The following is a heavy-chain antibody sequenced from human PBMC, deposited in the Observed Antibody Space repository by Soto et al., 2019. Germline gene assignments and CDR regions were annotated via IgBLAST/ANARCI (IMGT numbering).Heavy chain of an antibody. Sequence: SETLSLTCTVSGGSISSYYWSWIRQPPGKGLEWIGYIYYSGSTNYDPSLKSRVTISVDTSKNQFSLKLSSVTAADTAVYYCATSLYGDYTTFDYWGQGTLVTVSS. CDR3: ATSLYGDYTTFDY. V-gene: IGHV4-59*01. CDR1: GGSISSYY. CDR2: IYYSGST. D-gene: IGHD4-17*01. J-gene: IGHJ4*02.